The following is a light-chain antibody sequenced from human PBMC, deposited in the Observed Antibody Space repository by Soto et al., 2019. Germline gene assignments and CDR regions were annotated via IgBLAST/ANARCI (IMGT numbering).Light chain of an antibody. CDR3: SSYTSSSTPCV. Sequence: SSLTQPASGAGSPGQSITISCTGTSSDVGGYNYVSWYQQHPGKAPKLMIYEVSNRPSGVSNRFSGSKSGNTASLTISGLQAEDEADYYCSSYTSSSTPCVFGTGTKVTVL. CDR1: SSDVGGYNY. J-gene: IGLJ1*01. V-gene: IGLV2-14*01. CDR2: EVS.